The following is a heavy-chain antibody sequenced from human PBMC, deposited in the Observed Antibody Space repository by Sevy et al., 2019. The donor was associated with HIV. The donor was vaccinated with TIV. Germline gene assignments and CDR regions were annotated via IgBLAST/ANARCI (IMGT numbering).Heavy chain of an antibody. D-gene: IGHD5-12*01. CDR3: VKGVDILGAASRYFYGMDV. J-gene: IGHJ6*02. V-gene: IGHV3-64D*06. Sequence: GGSLRLSCSASGFTFSNYIMHWVRQAPGKGPKYVSAISSNGGSTYYADSVKGRFIISRDNSKNTLDLQMSSLRDEDTAVYYCVKGVDILGAASRYFYGMDVWGRRTTVTVSS. CDR1: GFTFSNYI. CDR2: ISSNGGST.